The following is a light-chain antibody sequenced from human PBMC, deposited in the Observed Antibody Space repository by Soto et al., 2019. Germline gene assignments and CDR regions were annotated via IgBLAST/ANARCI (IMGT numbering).Light chain of an antibody. CDR3: QSYDTNLSGSV. Sequence: QSVLAQPPSASGTPGQRVTISCSGSSSNIGSNTVDWYQHLPGEAPKLLIDADTQQPSWVPDRFSGSKSGTSASLAISGLQSEDEAEYYCQSYDTNLSGSVFGGGTKLTVL. CDR2: ADT. CDR1: SSNIGSNT. V-gene: IGLV1-44*01. J-gene: IGLJ3*02.